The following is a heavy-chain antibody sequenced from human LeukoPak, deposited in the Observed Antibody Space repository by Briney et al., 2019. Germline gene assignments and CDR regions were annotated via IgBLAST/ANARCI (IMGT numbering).Heavy chain of an antibody. D-gene: IGHD3-10*01. CDR1: GESFSGNF. J-gene: IGHJ4*02. Sequence: SETLSLTCAVSGESFSGNFWTWIRQPPGKGLEWIGSIYYSGSTYYNPSLKSRVTISVDTSKNQFSLKLSSVTAADTAVYYCARQRGVGSYYFDYWGQGTLVTVSS. V-gene: IGHV4-39*01. CDR3: ARQRGVGSYYFDY. CDR2: IYYSGST.